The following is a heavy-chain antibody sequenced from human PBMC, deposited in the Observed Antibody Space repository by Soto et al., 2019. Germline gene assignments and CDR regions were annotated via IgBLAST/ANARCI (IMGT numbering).Heavy chain of an antibody. CDR3: ARAPNWNYESGYFDY. Sequence: GGSLRLSCAASGFTFSNYAMGWVRQAPGEGLEWVSCISGSGGSTYYADSVKGRFTFSRDNSRNTVYLQMNSLRAEDTAVYYCARAPNWNYESGYFDYWRQGTLVTVSS. D-gene: IGHD1-7*01. V-gene: IGHV3-23*01. CDR1: GFTFSNYA. CDR2: ISGSGGST. J-gene: IGHJ4*02.